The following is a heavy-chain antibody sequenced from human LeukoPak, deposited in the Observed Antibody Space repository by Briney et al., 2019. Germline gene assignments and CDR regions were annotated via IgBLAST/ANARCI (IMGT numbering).Heavy chain of an antibody. CDR2: ISSSSSTI. CDR3: AGGGNYNAFHI. Sequence: GGSLRLSCAAPGFPFSSYSMNWVPRAPGRGLEWVSYISSSSSTIYYADSVKGRFTISRDNAKNSLYLQMNSLRAEDTAVYYCAGGGNYNAFHIWGQGTMVTVSS. J-gene: IGHJ3*02. V-gene: IGHV3-48*01. CDR1: GFPFSSYS. D-gene: IGHD1-1*01.